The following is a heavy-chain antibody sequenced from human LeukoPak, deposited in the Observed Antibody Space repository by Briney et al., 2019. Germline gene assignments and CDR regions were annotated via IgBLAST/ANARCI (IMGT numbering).Heavy chain of an antibody. J-gene: IGHJ5*02. CDR2: IRYSGTT. D-gene: IGHD1-14*01. Sequence: SETLSLTCTVSGASVTSYYWNWIRQPPGKGLEWIGYIRYSGTTNYNPSLNRRVTISLDTSKNQFSLELSSVTAADTAVYYCARRIIARGLGQENWFDPWGQGILVTVFS. V-gene: IGHV4-59*02. CDR3: ARRIIARGLGQENWFDP. CDR1: GASVTSYY.